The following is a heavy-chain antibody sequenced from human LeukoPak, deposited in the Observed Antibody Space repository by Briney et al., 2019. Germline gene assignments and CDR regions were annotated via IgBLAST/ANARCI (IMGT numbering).Heavy chain of an antibody. J-gene: IGHJ4*02. CDR3: AKLAAIWTSAGYYFDY. Sequence: GGSLRLSCAASGFTFSSYAMTWVRRAPGKGLEWVSGVSSSGGSTYYADSVNGRFTISRDNSKNTLYLQMNSLRAEDTAIYYCAKLAAIWTSAGYYFDYWGPGTLVTVSS. D-gene: IGHD3/OR15-3a*01. CDR1: GFTFSSYA. V-gene: IGHV3-23*01. CDR2: VSSSGGST.